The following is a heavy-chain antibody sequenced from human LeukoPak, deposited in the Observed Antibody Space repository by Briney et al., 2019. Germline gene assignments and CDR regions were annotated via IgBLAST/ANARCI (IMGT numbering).Heavy chain of an antibody. J-gene: IGHJ6*02. D-gene: IGHD3-10*01. V-gene: IGHV3-74*01. CDR1: GFTFSSYW. CDR2: INSDGSST. Sequence: GGSLRLSCAASGFTFSSYWMHWVRQAPGKGLVWVSRINSDGSSTSYADSVKGRFTISGDNAKNTLYLQMNSLRAEDTAVYYCARFTMVRGVIPYGMDVWGQGTTVTVSS. CDR3: ARFTMVRGVIPYGMDV.